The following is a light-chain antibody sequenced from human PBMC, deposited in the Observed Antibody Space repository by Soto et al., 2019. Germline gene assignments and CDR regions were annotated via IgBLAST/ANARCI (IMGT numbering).Light chain of an antibody. J-gene: IGLJ3*02. V-gene: IGLV1-47*02. CDR2: STN. CDR3: ASWDVSLSGWV. CDR1: NSNIGTYY. Sequence: QSALTQSPSASGTPGQRVTISCSGQNSNIGTYYANWYQHLPGAAPKLLIYSTNMRPSGVPDRFSGSKSGTSASLAISGLRAEDEGHYYCASWDVSLSGWVFGGGTKLTVL.